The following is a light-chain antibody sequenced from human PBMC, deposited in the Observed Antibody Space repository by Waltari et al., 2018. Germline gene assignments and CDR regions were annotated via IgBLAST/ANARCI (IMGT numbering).Light chain of an antibody. CDR1: SRDIGGYNY. CDR2: DIS. Sequence: QSALTQPASVSGSPGQSLTISCTGTSRDIGGYNYLSWYQQHPGKAPNVVIFDISYRPSGVSSRFSGSKSGNTASLTISGLQAEDEADYYCTSYTSSHGLVFGTGTKVTVL. V-gene: IGLV2-14*03. CDR3: TSYTSSHGLV. J-gene: IGLJ1*01.